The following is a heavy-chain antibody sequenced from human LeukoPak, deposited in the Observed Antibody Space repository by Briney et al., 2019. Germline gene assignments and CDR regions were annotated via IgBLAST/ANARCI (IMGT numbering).Heavy chain of an antibody. CDR1: GGTFSSYA. V-gene: IGHV1-69*13. Sequence: EASVKVSCKASGGTFSSYAISWVRQAPGQGLEWMGGIIPIFGTANYAQKFQGRVTITADESTSTAYMELSSLRSEDTAVYYCASQDAQDFWSGYPSYYYYYGMDVWGQGTTVTVSS. CDR3: ASQDAQDFWSGYPSYYYYYGMDV. CDR2: IIPIFGTA. J-gene: IGHJ6*02. D-gene: IGHD3-3*01.